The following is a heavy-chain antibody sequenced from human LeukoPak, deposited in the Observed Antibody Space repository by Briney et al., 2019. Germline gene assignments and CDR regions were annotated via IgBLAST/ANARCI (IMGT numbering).Heavy chain of an antibody. J-gene: IGHJ5*02. Sequence: SETLSLTCTVSGGSVNNNYWGWIRQPPGKGLEWVGYIYSSGSTTYNPALERRLTISIDTSKNHFSLKLSSVTAADTAVYYCAKRAVTTAGDSWFDPWGQGTLVTVSS. CDR2: IYSSGST. CDR3: AKRAVTTAGDSWFDP. CDR1: GGSVNNNY. D-gene: IGHD2-21*01. V-gene: IGHV4-59*08.